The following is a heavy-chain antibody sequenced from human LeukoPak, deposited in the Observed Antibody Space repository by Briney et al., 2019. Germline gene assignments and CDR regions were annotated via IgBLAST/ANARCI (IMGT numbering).Heavy chain of an antibody. Sequence: GGSLRLSCAASGFTFSSYSMNWVRQAPGKGLEWVSYISCSSSTIYYADSVKGRFTISRDNAKNSLYLQMNSLRDEDTAVYYCARDGPDGSGSYYYYYYGMDVWGQGTTVTVSS. V-gene: IGHV3-48*02. CDR1: GFTFSSYS. J-gene: IGHJ6*02. CDR2: ISCSSSTI. CDR3: ARDGPDGSGSYYYYYYGMDV. D-gene: IGHD3-10*01.